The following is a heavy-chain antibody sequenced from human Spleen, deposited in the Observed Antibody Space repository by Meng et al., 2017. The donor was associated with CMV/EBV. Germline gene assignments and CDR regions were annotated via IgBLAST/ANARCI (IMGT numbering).Heavy chain of an antibody. J-gene: IGHJ4*02. CDR1: GFMFSTYN. CDR2: IKQDGSEK. V-gene: IGHV3-7*01. D-gene: IGHD5-24*01. CDR3: ARDGKGEMATTFDY. Sequence: GESLKISCAASGFMFSTYNMNWVRQAPGKGLEWVANIKQDGSEKYYVDSVKGRFTISRDNAKNSLYLQMNSLRAEDTAVYYCARDGKGEMATTFDYWGQGTLVTVSS.